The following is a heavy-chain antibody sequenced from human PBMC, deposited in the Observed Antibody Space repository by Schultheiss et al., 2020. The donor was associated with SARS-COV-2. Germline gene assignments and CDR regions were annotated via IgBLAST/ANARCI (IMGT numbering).Heavy chain of an antibody. J-gene: IGHJ4*02. Sequence: SETLSLTCAVSGYSISSGYYWGWIRQPPGKGLEWIGYIYYSGSTNYNPSLKSRVTISVDTSKNQFSLKLSSVTAADTAVYYCARGRDEMATPNFDYWGQGTLVTVSS. D-gene: IGHD5-24*01. CDR1: GYSISSGYY. V-gene: IGHV4-61*01. CDR2: IYYSGST. CDR3: ARGRDEMATPNFDY.